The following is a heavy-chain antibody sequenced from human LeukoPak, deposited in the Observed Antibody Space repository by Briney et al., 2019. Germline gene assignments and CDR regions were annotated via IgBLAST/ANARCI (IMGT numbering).Heavy chain of an antibody. D-gene: IGHD6-6*01. CDR1: GYIFTSYY. J-gene: IGHJ4*02. CDR3: AREDTLSIIAARHLDY. Sequence: ASVTVSCTASGYIFTSYYIHWVRQAPGQGLEWMGIINPSNGDTTYAQKFQGRVTITRDTSTTTVYMELTSLRSEDTAVYHCAREDTLSIIAARHLDYWGQGALVTVSS. CDR2: INPSNGDT. V-gene: IGHV1-46*01.